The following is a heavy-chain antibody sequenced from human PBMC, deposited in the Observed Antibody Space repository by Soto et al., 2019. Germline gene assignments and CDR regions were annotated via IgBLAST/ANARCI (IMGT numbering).Heavy chain of an antibody. J-gene: IGHJ4*02. CDR1: GFSFSDHY. Sequence: SLRLSCAGSGFSFSDHYMDWVRQAPAKGLEWIGRTRNRGNGYTTEYAASAKGRFIISRDDSKNSLYLQMNSLKTEDTAVYYCANGPPRSTSGSGYWGQGTLVTVSS. CDR2: TRNRGNGYTT. D-gene: IGHD2-2*01. V-gene: IGHV3-72*01. CDR3: ANGPPRSTSGSGY.